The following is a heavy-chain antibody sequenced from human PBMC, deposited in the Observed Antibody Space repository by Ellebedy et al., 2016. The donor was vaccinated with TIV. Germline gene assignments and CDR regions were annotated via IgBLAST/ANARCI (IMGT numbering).Heavy chain of an antibody. CDR1: GFTFSTYG. D-gene: IGHD2/OR15-2a*01. J-gene: IGHJ4*02. CDR2: VRYDGSDK. CDR3: ARESCNNITCYFNY. V-gene: IGHV3-33*01. Sequence: GESLKISCAASGFTFSTYGLHWVRQAPGKGLEWVAVVRYDGSDKYYADSVKGRFTISRDNSKNTLFLQMNSLRAEDTAVYYCARESCNNITCYFNYWGLGTLVTVSS.